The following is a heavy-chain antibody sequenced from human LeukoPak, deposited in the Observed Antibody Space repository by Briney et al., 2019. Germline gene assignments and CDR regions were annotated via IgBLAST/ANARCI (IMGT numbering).Heavy chain of an antibody. CDR2: ISDDGSRK. D-gene: IGHD6-13*01. Sequence: PGRSLRLSCAASGFTFSFSGMYWVRQAPGKGLDWVAFISDDGSRKYFADSVKGRFTISRDNSKNTLFLQMNSLRTEDTAVYYCAKDHSTTWSFDYWGQGTLVTVSS. CDR3: AKDHSTTWSFDY. CDR1: GFTFSFSG. J-gene: IGHJ4*02. V-gene: IGHV3-30*18.